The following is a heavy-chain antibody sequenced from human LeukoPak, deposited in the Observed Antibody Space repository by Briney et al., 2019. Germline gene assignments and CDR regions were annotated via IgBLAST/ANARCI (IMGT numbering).Heavy chain of an antibody. CDR1: GYTFTSYG. D-gene: IGHD1-1*01. J-gene: IGHJ6*02. Sequence: ASVKVSCKASGYTFTSYGISWVRQAPGQGLEWMGWISAYNGDTNYAQKLQGRVTMTTDTSTSTAYMELRSLRSDDTAVYYCARVLGHQVGVVQLDYYYYYGMDVWGQGTTVTVSS. CDR2: ISAYNGDT. CDR3: ARVLGHQVGVVQLDYYYYYGMDV. V-gene: IGHV1-18*01.